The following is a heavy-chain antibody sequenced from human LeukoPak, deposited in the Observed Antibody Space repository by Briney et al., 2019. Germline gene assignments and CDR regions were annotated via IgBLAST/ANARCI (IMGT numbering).Heavy chain of an antibody. D-gene: IGHD2-8*01. CDR2: SYYSGST. Sequence: SETLSLTCTVSGVSISSSNYYWAWIRQPPGKGLECIGSSYYSGSTYYNPSLKSRVTISVDTSKNQFFLKVNSVTATDTAVYYCAKWPIDWGQGTLVTVSS. CDR1: GVSISSSNYY. V-gene: IGHV4-39*01. CDR3: AKWPID. J-gene: IGHJ4*02.